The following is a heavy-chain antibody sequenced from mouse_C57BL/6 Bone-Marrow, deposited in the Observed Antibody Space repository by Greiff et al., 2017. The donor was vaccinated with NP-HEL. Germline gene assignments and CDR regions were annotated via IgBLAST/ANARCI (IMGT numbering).Heavy chain of an antibody. Sequence: EVQRVESGEGLVKPGGSLKLSCAASGFTFSSYAMSWVRQTPEKRLEWVAYISSGGDYIYYADTVKGRFTISRDNARNTLYLQMSSLKSEDTAMYYCTRGSWLTAFAYWGQGTLVTVAA. CDR3: TRGSWLTAFAY. D-gene: IGHD2-2*01. J-gene: IGHJ3*01. CDR1: GFTFSSYA. V-gene: IGHV5-9-1*02. CDR2: ISSGGDYI.